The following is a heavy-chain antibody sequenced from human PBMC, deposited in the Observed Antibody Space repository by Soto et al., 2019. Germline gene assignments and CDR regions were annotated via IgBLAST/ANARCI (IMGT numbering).Heavy chain of an antibody. V-gene: IGHV1-69*13. CDR3: ARGLVVVVAASLNYYYGMDV. D-gene: IGHD2-15*01. CDR2: IIPIFGTA. J-gene: IGHJ6*02. CDR1: VGTFISYA. Sequence: SVKVSCKASVGTFISYAISRVRQATGQGLEWMGGIIPIFGTANYAQKFQGRVTITADESTSTAYMELSSLRSEDTAVYYCARGLVVVVAASLNYYYGMDVWGQGTTVTVSS.